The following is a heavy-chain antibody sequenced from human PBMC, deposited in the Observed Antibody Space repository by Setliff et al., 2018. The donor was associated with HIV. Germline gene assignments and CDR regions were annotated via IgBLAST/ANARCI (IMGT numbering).Heavy chain of an antibody. D-gene: IGHD5-12*01. CDR3: HSGYDTEEQSYFDY. J-gene: IGHJ4*02. CDR1: GFTFRNYA. CDR2: ISGSGGST. Sequence: GGSLRLSCVASGFTFRNYAMSWVRQAPGKGLEWVSGISGSGGSTYYADSEKGRFTISRDNSKNTLYLQMNSLRAEDTGVYYCHSGYDTEEQSYFDYWGQGALVTVSS. V-gene: IGHV3-23*01.